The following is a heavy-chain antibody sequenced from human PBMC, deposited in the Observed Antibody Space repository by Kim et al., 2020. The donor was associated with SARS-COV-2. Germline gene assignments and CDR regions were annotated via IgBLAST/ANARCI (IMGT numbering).Heavy chain of an antibody. D-gene: IGHD3-9*01. Sequence: GGSLRLSCAASGFTFSSYAMHWVRQDPGKGLEWVAVISYDGSNKYYADSVKGRFTISRDNSKNTLYLQMNSLRAEDTAVYYCARDRAYYDILTGYYGYYYYYGMDVWGQGTTVTVSS. CDR3: ARDRAYYDILTGYYGYYYYYGMDV. V-gene: IGHV3-30*04. J-gene: IGHJ6*02. CDR1: GFTFSSYA. CDR2: ISYDGSNK.